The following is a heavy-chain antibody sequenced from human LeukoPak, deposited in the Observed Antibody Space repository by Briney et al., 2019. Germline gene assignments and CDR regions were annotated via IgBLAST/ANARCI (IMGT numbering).Heavy chain of an antibody. V-gene: IGHV4-39*01. Sequence: SETLSLTCTVSGGSISSYYWSWIRQPPGKGLEWIGSIYYSGSTYYNPSLKSRVTISVDTSKNQFSLKLSSVTAADTAVYYCARGHSSGYNIDAFDIWGQGTMVTVSS. J-gene: IGHJ3*02. CDR2: IYYSGST. D-gene: IGHD3-22*01. CDR3: ARGHSSGYNIDAFDI. CDR1: GGSISSYY.